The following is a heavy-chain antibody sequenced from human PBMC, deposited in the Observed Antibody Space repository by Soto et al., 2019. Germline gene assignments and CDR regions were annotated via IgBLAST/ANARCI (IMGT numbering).Heavy chain of an antibody. V-gene: IGHV3-7*05. CDR3: ARRFVVVVTANNWFDP. D-gene: IGHD2-21*02. Sequence: AGGSLRLSCAASGFTFSSYWMSWVRQAPGKGLEWVANIKQDGSEKYYVDSVKGRFTISRDNAKNSLYLQMNSLRAEDTAVYYCARRFVVVVTANNWFDPWGQGTLVTVSS. CDR1: GFTFSSYW. J-gene: IGHJ5*02. CDR2: IKQDGSEK.